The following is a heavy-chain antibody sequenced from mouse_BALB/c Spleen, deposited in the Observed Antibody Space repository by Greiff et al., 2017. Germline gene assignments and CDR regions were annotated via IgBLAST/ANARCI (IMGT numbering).Heavy chain of an antibody. Sequence: EVQGVESGPELVKPGASVKMSCKASGYTFTSYVMHWVKQKPGQGLEWIGYINPYNDGTKYNEKFKGKATLTSDKSSSTAYMELSSLTSEDSAVYYCARKGKYGNYVAWFAYWGQGTLVTVSA. CDR3: ARKGKYGNYVAWFAY. J-gene: IGHJ3*01. V-gene: IGHV1-14*01. CDR2: INPYNDGT. D-gene: IGHD2-1*01. CDR1: GYTFTSYV.